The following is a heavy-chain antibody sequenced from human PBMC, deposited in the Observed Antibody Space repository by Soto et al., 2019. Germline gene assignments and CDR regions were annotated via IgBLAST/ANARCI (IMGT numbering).Heavy chain of an antibody. Sequence: PGGSLRLSCAASGFTFSSYAMSWVRQAPGKGLEWVSAISGSGDSTYYADSVKGRFTTSRDNRDNSKNTLYLQMNSLRAEDTAVYYCAKVGVLLWFGEFPAGAGMDVWRQGTTVTVSS. D-gene: IGHD3-10*01. J-gene: IGHJ6*02. CDR1: GFTFSSYA. CDR3: AKVGVLLWFGEFPAGAGMDV. CDR2: ISGSGDST. V-gene: IGHV3-23*01.